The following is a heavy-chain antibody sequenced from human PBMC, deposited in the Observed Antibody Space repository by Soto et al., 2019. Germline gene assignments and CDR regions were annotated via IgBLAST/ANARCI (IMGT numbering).Heavy chain of an antibody. Sequence: ASVKVSCKASGYTFTGYYMHWVRQARGQGLEWMGWINPNSGGTNYAQKFQGRVTMTRDTSISTAYMELSRLRSDDTAVYYCARDLISPQVATIHVPLDYLGQGTLVTVSS. CDR2: INPNSGGT. CDR3: ARDLISPQVATIHVPLDY. D-gene: IGHD5-12*01. J-gene: IGHJ4*02. V-gene: IGHV1-2*02. CDR1: GYTFTGYY.